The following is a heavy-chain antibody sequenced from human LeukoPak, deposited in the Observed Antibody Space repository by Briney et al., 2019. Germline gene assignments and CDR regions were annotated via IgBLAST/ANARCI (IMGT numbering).Heavy chain of an antibody. D-gene: IGHD4-17*01. CDR2: FYHSGST. CDR3: ARDYGDYGRYFDY. J-gene: IGHJ4*02. V-gene: IGHV4-38-2*02. CDR1: GYSISSGYY. Sequence: SETLSLTCTVSGYSISSGYYWGWMRQPPGKGLEWIGSFYHSGSTYYNPSLKSRVTISVDTSKNQFSLKLSSVTAADTAVYYCARDYGDYGRYFDYWGQGTLVTVSS.